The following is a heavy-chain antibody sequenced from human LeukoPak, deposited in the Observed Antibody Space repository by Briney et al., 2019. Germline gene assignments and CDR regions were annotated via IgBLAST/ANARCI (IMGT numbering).Heavy chain of an antibody. Sequence: GGSLRLSCAVSGFTFSSYAVSWVRQAPGKGLEWVSIIGRDGRNTHYADSVEGRFTISRDNSKSTLFLLVNSLRAEDTAVYYCAKGHAVIVPSTRYFDYWGQGTLATVSS. J-gene: IGHJ4*02. CDR3: AKGHAVIVPSTRYFDY. CDR2: IGRDGRNT. D-gene: IGHD3-22*01. V-gene: IGHV3-23*01. CDR1: GFTFSSYA.